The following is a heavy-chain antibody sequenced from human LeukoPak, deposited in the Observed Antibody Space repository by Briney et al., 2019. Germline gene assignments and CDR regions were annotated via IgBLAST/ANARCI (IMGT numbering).Heavy chain of an antibody. CDR2: IMQDGSEK. CDR1: GFTFSSYW. D-gene: IGHD6-19*01. J-gene: IGHJ4*02. Sequence: GGSLRLSCAASGFTFSSYWMSWVRQAPGKGLEWVANIMQDGSEKYYVDSVKGRFTISRDNAKNSPYLQMNSLRAEDTAVYYCAREDSSGWYGYYFDYWGQGTLVTVSS. CDR3: AREDSSGWYGYYFDY. V-gene: IGHV3-7*01.